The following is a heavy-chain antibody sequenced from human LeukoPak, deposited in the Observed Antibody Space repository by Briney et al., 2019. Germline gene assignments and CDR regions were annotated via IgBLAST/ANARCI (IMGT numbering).Heavy chain of an antibody. D-gene: IGHD1-7*01. Sequence: PSETLSLTCAVYGGSFSGYYWSWIRQPPGKGLEWIGEINHSGSTNYNPSLKSRVTISVDTSKNQFSLKLSSVTAADTAVYYCARTKVTGTTGRWRWFDPWGQGTLVTVSS. CDR1: GGSFSGYY. V-gene: IGHV4-34*01. CDR3: ARTKVTGTTGRWRWFDP. CDR2: INHSGST. J-gene: IGHJ5*02.